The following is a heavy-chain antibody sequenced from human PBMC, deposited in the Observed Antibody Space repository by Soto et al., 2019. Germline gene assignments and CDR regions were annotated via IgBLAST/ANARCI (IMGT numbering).Heavy chain of an antibody. Sequence: ASVKVSCKASGYTFTSYAMHWVRQAPGQRLEWMGWSNAGNGNTKYSQEFQGRVTITRDTSASTAYMELSSLRSEDTAVYYCARDHHLEYSSSAAYGMDVWGQGTTVTVSS. CDR3: ARDHHLEYSSSAAYGMDV. CDR2: SNAGNGNT. CDR1: GYTFTSYA. V-gene: IGHV1-3*02. D-gene: IGHD6-6*01. J-gene: IGHJ6*02.